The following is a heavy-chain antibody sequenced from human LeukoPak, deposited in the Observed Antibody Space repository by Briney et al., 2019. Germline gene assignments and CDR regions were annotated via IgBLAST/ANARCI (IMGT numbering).Heavy chain of an antibody. J-gene: IGHJ4*02. CDR1: GGSFSGYH. Sequence: PSETLSLTCVVYGGSFSGYHWSWIRQSPGKGLEWIGEINHRGSTNYNPSLKSRVTISLDTSKNQFSLKLSSVTAADTAVYYCARGVVAAAGRTFDFWGQGTLVTVSS. V-gene: IGHV4-34*01. D-gene: IGHD6-13*01. CDR2: INHRGST. CDR3: ARGVVAAAGRTFDF.